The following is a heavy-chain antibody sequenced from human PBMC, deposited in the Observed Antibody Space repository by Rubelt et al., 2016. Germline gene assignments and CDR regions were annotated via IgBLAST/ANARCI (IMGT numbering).Heavy chain of an antibody. D-gene: IGHD1-26*01. CDR2: ISAYNGNT. Sequence: QVQLVQSGAEVKKPGSSVKVSCKASGGTFSSYAISWVRQAPGQGLEWMGWISAYNGNTNYAQKLQGRVTMTTDTSTSTAYMELRSLRSDDTAVYYCATFGGSYYSLWGFDYWGQGTLVTVSS. J-gene: IGHJ4*02. V-gene: IGHV1-18*01. CDR1: GGTFSSYA. CDR3: ATFGGSYYSLWGFDY.